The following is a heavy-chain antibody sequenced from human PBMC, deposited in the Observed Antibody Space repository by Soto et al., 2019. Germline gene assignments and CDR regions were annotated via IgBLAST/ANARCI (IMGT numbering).Heavy chain of an antibody. V-gene: IGHV3-11*01. D-gene: IGHD2-2*01. CDR1: GFTFSDNY. Sequence: QVQLVESGGGLVKPGGSLRLSCAASGFTFSDNYMSWIRQAPGKGLEGVSYISSSGSTIYYADSVKGRFTISRDNAKNSLYLQMNSLRAEDTAVYYCARATAPVVPAVAWFDPWGQGTLVTVSS. CDR3: ARATAPVVPAVAWFDP. CDR2: ISSSGSTI. J-gene: IGHJ5*02.